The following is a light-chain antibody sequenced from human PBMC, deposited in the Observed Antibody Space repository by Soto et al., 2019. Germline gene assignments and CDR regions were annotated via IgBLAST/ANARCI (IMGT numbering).Light chain of an antibody. CDR2: GAS. Sequence: EIVMTQSPATLSVSPGERATLSCRASQSISSNLVWYQQKAGQAPRLLIYGASTRATGIPARFSGTGSETDFTLTISGLQSEDSAVYFCQQYNNWPFSFGQGTRLEIK. V-gene: IGKV3-15*01. CDR1: QSISSN. CDR3: QQYNNWPFS. J-gene: IGKJ5*01.